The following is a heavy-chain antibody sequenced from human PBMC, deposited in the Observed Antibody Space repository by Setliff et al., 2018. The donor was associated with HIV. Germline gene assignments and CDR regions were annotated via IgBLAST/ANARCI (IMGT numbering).Heavy chain of an antibody. CDR2: IIPILGPA. CDR3: ARGLGNFVPDLIGYFDY. V-gene: IGHV1-69*13. J-gene: IGHJ4*02. CDR1: GGTFSSYA. D-gene: IGHD3-3*02. Sequence: GPSVKVSCKASGGTFSSYAISWVRQAPGQGLEWMGGIIPILGPANYAQKFQGRVTITAGEYTTTSYMELRNLRSEDTAIYYCARGLGNFVPDLIGYFDYWGQGTLVTVSS.